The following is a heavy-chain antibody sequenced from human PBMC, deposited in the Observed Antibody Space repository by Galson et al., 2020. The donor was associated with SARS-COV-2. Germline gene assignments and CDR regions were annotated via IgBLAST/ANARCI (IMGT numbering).Heavy chain of an antibody. V-gene: IGHV4-34*01. J-gene: IGHJ4*02. CDR3: ARGRFSGGSFFIVGRPIPWYY. CDR2: IHHSGGT. Sequence: SQASETLSLTCAVYGGSFSDYHWSWIRQSPGKGLEWIGEIHHSGGTNYNPSLKSRLTISLDTSKNQFSLKLTSVTAADTAIYYCARGRFSGGSFFIVGRPIPWYYWGQGTLVTVSS. D-gene: IGHD1-26*01. CDR1: GGSFSDYH.